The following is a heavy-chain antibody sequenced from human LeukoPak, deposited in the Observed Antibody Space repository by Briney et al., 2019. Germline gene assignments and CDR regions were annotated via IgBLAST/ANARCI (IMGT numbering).Heavy chain of an antibody. CDR1: GYSISSGYY. D-gene: IGHD3-10*01. Sequence: SETLSLTCTVSGYSISSGYYWGWIRQPPGKGLAWIGSIYHSGSTYYNPSLKSRVTISVDTSKNQFSLKLSSVTAADTAVYYCARLRNMVRGVTFDYWGQGTLVTVSS. J-gene: IGHJ4*02. CDR3: ARLRNMVRGVTFDY. CDR2: IYHSGST. V-gene: IGHV4-38-2*02.